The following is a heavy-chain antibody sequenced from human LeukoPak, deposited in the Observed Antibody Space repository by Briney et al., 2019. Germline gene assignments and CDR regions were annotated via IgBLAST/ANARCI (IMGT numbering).Heavy chain of an antibody. D-gene: IGHD3-9*01. CDR2: ISGSGTTT. J-gene: IGHJ6*02. CDR1: GFTFSSYA. V-gene: IGHV3-23*01. Sequence: TGGSLRLSCAASGFTFSSYAMSWVRQAPGKGLEWISAISGSGTTTYYADSVKGLFTIPRDNSKNTLYLQMNSLRAEDTAVYYCARRTEVRYFDWNYYYYYGMDVWGQGTTVTVSS. CDR3: ARRTEVRYFDWNYYYYYGMDV.